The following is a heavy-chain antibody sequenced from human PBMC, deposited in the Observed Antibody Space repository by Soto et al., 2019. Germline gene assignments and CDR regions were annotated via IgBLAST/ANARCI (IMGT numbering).Heavy chain of an antibody. CDR1: GFTFSSYA. V-gene: IGHV3-23*01. Sequence: EVLLLESGGGLVQPGGSLRLSCAASGFTFSSYAMSWVRQARGKGLEWVSAISGSGGSTCYADSVKGRFTISRDNSKNTLYLQMNSLRAEDTAVYYCAKGVAVEFDYWGQGTLVTVSS. D-gene: IGHD6-19*01. CDR3: AKGVAVEFDY. CDR2: ISGSGGST. J-gene: IGHJ4*02.